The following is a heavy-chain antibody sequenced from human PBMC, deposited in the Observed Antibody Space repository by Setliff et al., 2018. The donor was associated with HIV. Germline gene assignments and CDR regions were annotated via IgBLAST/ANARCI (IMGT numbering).Heavy chain of an antibody. Sequence: SETLSLTCTVSGDSISSYYWSWIRQPPGKGLEWIGYIRYSGSTNYNPSLESRVTMSVDTSKNQFSLRLMSLTAADTAIYYCARGRVTLNGVAAGHHYMDVWGKGNTVTVSS. CDR3: ARGRVTLNGVAAGHHYMDV. CDR1: GDSISSYY. J-gene: IGHJ6*03. V-gene: IGHV4-59*01. D-gene: IGHD3-3*01. CDR2: IRYSGST.